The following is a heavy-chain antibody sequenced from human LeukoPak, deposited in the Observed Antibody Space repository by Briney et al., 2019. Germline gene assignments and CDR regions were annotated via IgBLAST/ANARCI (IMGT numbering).Heavy chain of an antibody. Sequence: GGSLRLSCAASGFTFRSYSMNWVRQAPGKGLEWVSYISSSSSTIYYADSVKGRFTISRDNAKNSLYLEMNSLSAEDTAVYYCARSSYDSGSWAWWYFDLWGRGTLVTVSS. J-gene: IGHJ2*01. CDR3: ARSSYDSGSWAWWYFDL. CDR2: ISSSSSTI. D-gene: IGHD6-13*01. CDR1: GFTFRSYS. V-gene: IGHV3-48*04.